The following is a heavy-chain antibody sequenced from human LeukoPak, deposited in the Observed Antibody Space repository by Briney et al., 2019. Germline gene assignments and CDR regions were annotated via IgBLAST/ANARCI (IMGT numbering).Heavy chain of an antibody. CDR1: GGSISSYY. J-gene: IGHJ4*02. CDR2: IYTSGST. CDR3: ASGILYGDYLRY. V-gene: IGHV4-4*07. Sequence: SETLSLTCTVSGGSISSYYWSWIRQPAGKGLEWIGRIYTSGSTNYNPSLKGRVTMSVDTSKNQFSLKLSSATAADTAVYYCASGILYGDYLRYWGQGTLVTVSS. D-gene: IGHD4-17*01.